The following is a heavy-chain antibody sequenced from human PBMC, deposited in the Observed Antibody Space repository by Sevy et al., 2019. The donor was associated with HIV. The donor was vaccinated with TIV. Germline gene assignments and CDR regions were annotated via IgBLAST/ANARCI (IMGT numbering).Heavy chain of an antibody. CDR1: GGSISSSSYS. CDR3: ARLGYSSGWSEYFQH. CDR2: IYYSGST. Sequence: SDTLSLTCTVSGGSISSSSYSWGWIRQPPGKGLEWIGSIYYSGSTYYNPSLKSRVTISVDTSKNQFSLKLSSVTAADTAVYYCARLGYSSGWSEYFQHWGQGTLVTVSS. V-gene: IGHV4-39*01. J-gene: IGHJ1*01. D-gene: IGHD6-19*01.